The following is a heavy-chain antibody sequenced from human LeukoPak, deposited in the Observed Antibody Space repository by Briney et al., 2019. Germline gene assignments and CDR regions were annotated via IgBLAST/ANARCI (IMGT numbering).Heavy chain of an antibody. CDR3: ARDGSSDDY. D-gene: IGHD6-13*01. CDR2: IYHSGST. CDR1: GGSISSGGYY. V-gene: IGHV4-30-2*01. J-gene: IGHJ4*02. Sequence: SETLSLTCTVSGGSISSGGYYWSWIRQPPGKGLEWIGYIYHSGSTYYNPSLKSRVTISVDRSKNQFSLKLSSVTAADTAVYYCARDGSSDDYWGQGTQVTVSS.